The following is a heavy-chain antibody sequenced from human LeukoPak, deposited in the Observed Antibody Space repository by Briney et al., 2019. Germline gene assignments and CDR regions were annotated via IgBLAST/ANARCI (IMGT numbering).Heavy chain of an antibody. CDR3: ARAGNRMVRGVFGGDGMDV. V-gene: IGHV3-21*01. CDR2: ISSSSSYI. CDR1: GFTFSSYS. Sequence: GGSLRLSCAASGFTFSSYSMNWARQAPGKGLEWVSSISSSSSYIYYADSVKGRFTISRDNAKNSLYLQMNSLRAEDTAVYYCARAGNRMVRGVFGGDGMDVWGQGTTVTVSS. D-gene: IGHD3-10*01. J-gene: IGHJ6*02.